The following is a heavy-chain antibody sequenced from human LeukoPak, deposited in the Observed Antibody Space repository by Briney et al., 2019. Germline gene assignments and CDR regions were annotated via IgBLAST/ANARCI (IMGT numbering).Heavy chain of an antibody. D-gene: IGHD3-10*01. J-gene: IGHJ4*02. V-gene: IGHV5-51*01. Sequence: GESLKISCKGSGYSFTSHWIGWVRQMPGKGLEWMGIIYPGDSDTRYSPSLQGQVTISADKSISTAYLQWSSLKASDTAMYYCARQKYYYGSGSRHPFDYWGQGTLVTVSS. CDR3: ARQKYYYGSGSRHPFDY. CDR2: IYPGDSDT. CDR1: GYSFTSHW.